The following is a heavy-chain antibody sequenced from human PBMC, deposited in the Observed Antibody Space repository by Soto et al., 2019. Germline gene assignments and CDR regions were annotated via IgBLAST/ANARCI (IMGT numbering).Heavy chain of an antibody. CDR2: TKNKANSYTT. CDR1: GFTLSNAW. D-gene: IGHD3-16*01. V-gene: IGHV3-72*01. J-gene: IGHJ4*02. CDR3: TIEGAYPGPDFDY. Sequence: SGGSLRLSCAASGFTLSNAWVSWVRQAPGKGLEWVGRTKNKANSYTTEYAASVKGRFTISRDDSRNSVYLQMNSLKTDDTAVYYCTIEGAYPGPDFDYWGQGTLVTVSS.